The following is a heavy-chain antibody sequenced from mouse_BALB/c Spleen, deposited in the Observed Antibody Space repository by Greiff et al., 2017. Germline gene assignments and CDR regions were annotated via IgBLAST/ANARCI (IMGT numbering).Heavy chain of an antibody. V-gene: IGHV3-8*02. Sequence: DVQLQESGPSLVKPSQTLSLTCSVTGDSITSGYWNWIRKFPGNKLEYMVYISYSGSTYYNPSLKSRISITRDTSKNQYYLQLNSVTTEDTATYYCARYPITHWYFDVWGAGTTVTVSS. CDR3: ARYPITHWYFDV. CDR1: GDSITSGY. D-gene: IGHD1-1*01. J-gene: IGHJ1*01. CDR2: ISYSGST.